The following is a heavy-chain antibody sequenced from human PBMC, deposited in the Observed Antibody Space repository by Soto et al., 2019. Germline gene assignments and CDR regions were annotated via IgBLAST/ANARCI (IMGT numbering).Heavy chain of an antibody. CDR1: GDSVSSDITS. D-gene: IGHD3-10*01. CDR2: TYYRSKWFH. Sequence: QGQLQQSGPGLVKPSQTLSLTCAISGDSVSSDITSWNWIRQSPSRSLEWLGRTYYRSKWFHDYEASVKSRITINPDTSKNQFSLELNSMTPEDTAVYYCARGNALDVWGQGTVVTVSS. CDR3: ARGNALDV. V-gene: IGHV6-1*01. J-gene: IGHJ3*01.